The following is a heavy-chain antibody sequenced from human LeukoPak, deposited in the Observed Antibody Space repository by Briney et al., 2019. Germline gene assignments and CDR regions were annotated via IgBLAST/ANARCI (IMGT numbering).Heavy chain of an antibody. CDR2: INHSGST. J-gene: IGHJ4*02. D-gene: IGHD3-22*01. V-gene: IGHV4-34*01. CDR1: GGSISSYY. Sequence: SEALSLTCTVSGGSISSYYWSWIRQPPGKGLEWIGEINHSGSTNYNPSLKSRVTISVDTSKNQFSLKLSSVTAADTAVYYCARPARRGYDSSGYFDYWGQGTLVTVSS. CDR3: ARPARRGYDSSGYFDY.